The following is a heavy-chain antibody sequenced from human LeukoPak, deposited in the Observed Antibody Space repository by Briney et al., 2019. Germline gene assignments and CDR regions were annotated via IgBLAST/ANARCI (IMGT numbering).Heavy chain of an antibody. D-gene: IGHD2-15*01. CDR2: MNPNSGNT. V-gene: IGHV1-8*01. CDR1: GYTFTSYE. CDR3: GRVSCGGNCYSLIGTFDI. J-gene: IGHJ3*02. Sequence: ASVKVSCKASGYTFTSYEINWVRQATGQGLEWMGWMNPNSGNTGYAQKFQARVTITADESTSTAYMEMSSLRSEDTAVYYCGRVSCGGNCYSLIGTFDIWGQGTMVTVSS.